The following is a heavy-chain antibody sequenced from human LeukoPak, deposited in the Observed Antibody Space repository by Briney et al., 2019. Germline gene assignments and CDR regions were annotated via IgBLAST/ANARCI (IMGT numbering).Heavy chain of an antibody. D-gene: IGHD2-15*01. CDR3: ARGDYCSGGSCYLALHY. Sequence: ASVKVSCKASGYTFTGYYMHWVRQAPGQGLEWMGWINPNSGGTNYAQKFQGRVTMTRDTSISTAYMELSRLRSDGTAVYYCARGDYCSGGSCYLALHYWGQGTLVTVSS. J-gene: IGHJ4*02. CDR2: INPNSGGT. CDR1: GYTFTGYY. V-gene: IGHV1-2*02.